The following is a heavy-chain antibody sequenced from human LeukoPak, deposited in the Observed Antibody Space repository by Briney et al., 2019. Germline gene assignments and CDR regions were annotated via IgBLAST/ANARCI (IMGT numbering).Heavy chain of an antibody. CDR3: ARGTGSGSYPFDY. D-gene: IGHD3-10*01. CDR1: GGSISSYY. V-gene: IGHV4-59*01. CDR2: IYYSGST. Sequence: SETLSLTCTVSGGSISSYYWSWIRQPPGKGLEWIGYIYYSGSTNYNPSLKSRVTISVDTSKNQFSQKVSSVTAADTAVYYCARGTGSGSYPFDYWGQGTLVTVSS. J-gene: IGHJ4*02.